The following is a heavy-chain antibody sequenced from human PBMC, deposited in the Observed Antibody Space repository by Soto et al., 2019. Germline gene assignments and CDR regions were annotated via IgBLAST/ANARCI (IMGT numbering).Heavy chain of an antibody. V-gene: IGHV3-53*01. D-gene: IGHD3-3*01. CDR1: GFTVSSNY. CDR3: ARTVDYDFWSGYYPYYYYGMDV. Sequence: PGGSLRLSCAASGFTVSSNYMSWVRQAPGKGLEWVSVIYSGGSTYYADSVKGRFTISRDNSKNTLYLQMNSLRAEDTAEYYCARTVDYDFWSGYYPYYYYGMDVWGQGTTVTVSS. J-gene: IGHJ6*02. CDR2: IYSGGST.